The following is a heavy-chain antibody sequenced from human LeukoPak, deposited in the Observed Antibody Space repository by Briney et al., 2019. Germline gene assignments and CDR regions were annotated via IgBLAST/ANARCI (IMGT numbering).Heavy chain of an antibody. D-gene: IGHD6-19*01. V-gene: IGHV1-2*02. Sequence: GASVKVSCKASGYTFTGYYMHWVRQAPGQGLEWMGWINPNTGVTNDAQKFQSRVTMTRDTSISTAYMELSRLGSDDTAVYYCARNGISVAGYDYWGQGTVVTVSS. CDR3: ARNGISVAGYDY. CDR2: INPNTGVT. CDR1: GYTFTGYY. J-gene: IGHJ4*02.